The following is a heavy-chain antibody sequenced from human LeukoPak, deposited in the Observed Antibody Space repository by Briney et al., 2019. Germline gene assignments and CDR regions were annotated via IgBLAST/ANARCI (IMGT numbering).Heavy chain of an antibody. CDR3: ARDGYSYSYDY. CDR1: GFTFSNYW. J-gene: IGHJ4*02. D-gene: IGHD5-18*01. V-gene: IGHV3-30*03. Sequence: GGSLRLSCAASGFTFSNYWMSWVRQAPGKGLEWVALASHDGGSNYYADSVKGRITISRDNSKNTLYLQVNSLRAEDTAVYYCARDGYSYSYDYWGQGTLVTVSS. CDR2: ASHDGGSN.